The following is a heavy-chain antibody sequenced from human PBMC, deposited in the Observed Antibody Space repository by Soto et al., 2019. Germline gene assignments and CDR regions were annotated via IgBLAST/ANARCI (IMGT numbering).Heavy chain of an antibody. J-gene: IGHJ4*02. CDR3: AKSMDTAMTYYFDY. V-gene: IGHV3-30*18. CDR2: ISYDGSNK. CDR1: GFTFSSYG. Sequence: QVQLVESGGGVVQPGRSLRLSCAASGFTFSSYGMHWVRQAPGKGLEWVAVISYDGSNKYYADSVKGRFTISRDNSKKTLYLQMNSLRAEDTAVYYCAKSMDTAMTYYFDYWGQGTLVTVSS. D-gene: IGHD5-18*01.